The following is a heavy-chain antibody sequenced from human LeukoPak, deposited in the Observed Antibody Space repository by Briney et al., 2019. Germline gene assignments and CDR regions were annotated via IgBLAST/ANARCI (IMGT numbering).Heavy chain of an antibody. CDR3: AADRGRGGGLELDY. CDR1: GFTFTSSA. Sequence: GTSVKVSCTASGFTFTSSAMQWVRQARGQRLEWIGWIVVGSGNTNYAQKFQERVTITRDMSTSTAYMELSSLRSEDTAVYYCAADRGRGGGLELDYWGQGTLVTVSS. J-gene: IGHJ4*02. CDR2: IVVGSGNT. D-gene: IGHD1-7*01. V-gene: IGHV1-58*02.